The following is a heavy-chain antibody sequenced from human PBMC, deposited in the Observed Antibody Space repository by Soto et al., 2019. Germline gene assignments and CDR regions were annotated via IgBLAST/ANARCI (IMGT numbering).Heavy chain of an antibody. Sequence: QVQLVQSGAEVKKPGSSVKVSCKSSGGAFRNYIINWVRQAPGQGLEWMGGIIPMFATPTFAQQFQGRLTIFASDSANTVNMDLSSLRSEDTAIYYCARGRGTAAGSDAFDIWGLGTMVTVSS. CDR3: ARGRGTAAGSDAFDI. V-gene: IGHV1-69*01. CDR1: GGAFRNYI. J-gene: IGHJ3*02. D-gene: IGHD1-1*01. CDR2: IIPMFATP.